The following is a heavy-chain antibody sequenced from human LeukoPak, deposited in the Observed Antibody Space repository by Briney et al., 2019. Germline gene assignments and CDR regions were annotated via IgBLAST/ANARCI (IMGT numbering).Heavy chain of an antibody. V-gene: IGHV4-59*12. J-gene: IGHJ4*02. Sequence: TSETLSLTCTVSGGSTSNYYWSWIRQPPGKGLEWIGYIYYSGSTNYNPSLKSRVTISVDTSKNQFSLKLSSVTAADTAVYYCARDTVYGSGPSDYWGQGTLVTVSS. D-gene: IGHD3-10*01. CDR3: ARDTVYGSGPSDY. CDR2: IYYSGST. CDR1: GGSTSNYY.